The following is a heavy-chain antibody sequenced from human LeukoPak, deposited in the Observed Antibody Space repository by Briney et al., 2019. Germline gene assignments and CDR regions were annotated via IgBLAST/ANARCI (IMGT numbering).Heavy chain of an antibody. D-gene: IGHD6-6*01. Sequence: PSETLSLTCTVSGGSISSSSYFWGWIRQPPGKGLEWIGSMYYSGSTYYNPSLKSRVTISVDTSKNQFSLKLSSVTAADTAVYYCARGTVADRQRAPPKEWFGPWGQGTLVTVSS. CDR1: GGSISSSSYF. CDR2: MYYSGST. J-gene: IGHJ5*02. CDR3: ARGTVADRQRAPPKEWFGP. V-gene: IGHV4-39*01.